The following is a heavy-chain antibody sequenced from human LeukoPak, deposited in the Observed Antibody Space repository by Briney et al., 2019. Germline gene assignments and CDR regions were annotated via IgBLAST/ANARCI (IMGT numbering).Heavy chain of an antibody. J-gene: IGHJ4*02. D-gene: IGHD1-26*01. CDR1: GFIFSNDW. CDR2: IKQDGSEK. Sequence: GGSLRLSCAVSGFIFSNDWMSWVRQAPGKGLEWVGSIKQDGSEKYYVDSVKGRFTISRDNAKNSLYLQMNSLRADDTAVYYCVRDERGSSFGGQGTLVTVSS. V-gene: IGHV3-7*01. CDR3: VRDERGSSF.